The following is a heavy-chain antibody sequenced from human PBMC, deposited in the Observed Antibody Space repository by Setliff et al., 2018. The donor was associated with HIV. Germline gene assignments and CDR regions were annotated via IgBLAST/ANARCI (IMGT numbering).Heavy chain of an antibody. V-gene: IGHV4-59*01. CDR3: ARQERYCTSADCYRYFNY. J-gene: IGHJ4*02. D-gene: IGHD2-2*02. CDR1: GGSISSYY. Sequence: SETLSLTCTVSGGSISSYYWSWIRQPPGKGLEWIGYIYYSGSTNYNPSLKSRVTISVDTSKNQFSLKLSSVTAADTAVYYCARQERYCTSADCYRYFNYWGQGTLVTVSS. CDR2: IYYSGST.